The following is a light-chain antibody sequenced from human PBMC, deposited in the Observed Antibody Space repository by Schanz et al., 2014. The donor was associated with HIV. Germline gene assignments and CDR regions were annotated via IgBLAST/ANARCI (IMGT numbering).Light chain of an antibody. Sequence: DIQMTQSPSSLSASVGDRVAITCRASQGINNYLAWYQQKPGKVPKLLIYAASTLQGGVPSRFSGSGSGTDFTLTISSLQSEDFAVYYCQQYNTWPLTFGGGTKVEIK. V-gene: IGKV1-27*01. J-gene: IGKJ4*01. CDR2: AAS. CDR3: QQYNTWPLT. CDR1: QGINNY.